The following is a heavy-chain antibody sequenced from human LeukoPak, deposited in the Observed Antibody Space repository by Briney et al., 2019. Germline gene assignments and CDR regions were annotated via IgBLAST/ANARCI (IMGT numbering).Heavy chain of an antibody. CDR3: ARGDSSWYEGNWFDP. D-gene: IGHD6-13*01. CDR1: GASISSGGYY. V-gene: IGHV4-31*03. J-gene: IGHJ5*02. CDR2: IYYSGST. Sequence: KASQTLSLTCTVSGASISSGGYYWSWLRQHPGKGLEWIGYIYYSGSTYYNPSLKSRVTISVDTSKNQFSLKLSSVTAADTAVYYCARGDSSWYEGNWFDPWGQGTLVTVSS.